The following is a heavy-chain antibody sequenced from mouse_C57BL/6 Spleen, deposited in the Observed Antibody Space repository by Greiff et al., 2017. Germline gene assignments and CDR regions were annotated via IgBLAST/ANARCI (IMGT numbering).Heavy chain of an antibody. Sequence: VQGVESGAELVKPGASVKISCKASGYAFSSYWMNWVKQRPGKGLEWIGQIYPGDGDTNYNGKFKGKATLTADKSSSTAYMQISSLTSEDSAVYFWARYDDYGGSYYAMDYWGQGTSVTVSS. CDR2: IYPGDGDT. CDR3: ARYDDYGGSYYAMDY. D-gene: IGHD2-4*01. V-gene: IGHV1-80*01. CDR1: GYAFSSYW. J-gene: IGHJ4*01.